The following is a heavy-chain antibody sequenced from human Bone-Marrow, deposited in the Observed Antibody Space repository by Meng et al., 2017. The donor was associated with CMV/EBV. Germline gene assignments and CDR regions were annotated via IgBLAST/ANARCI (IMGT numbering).Heavy chain of an antibody. CDR2: ISWNSGSR. Sequence: GGSLRLSCAASGFTFDDYGMSWVRQAPGKGLEWVSGISWNSGSRGYADSVKGRFTISRDNAKNSLYLQMNSLRAEDTALYYCAKDLIAQYCSTTSCYKNGFDYWGQGTLVTVSS. V-gene: IGHV3-9*01. J-gene: IGHJ4*02. CDR1: GFTFDDYG. D-gene: IGHD2-2*02. CDR3: AKDLIAQYCSTTSCYKNGFDY.